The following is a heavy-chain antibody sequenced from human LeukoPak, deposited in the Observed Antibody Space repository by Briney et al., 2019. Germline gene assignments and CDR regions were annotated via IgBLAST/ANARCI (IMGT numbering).Heavy chain of an antibody. CDR2: IYYSGST. CDR3: ARTGSTSFFRTYYMDV. CDR1: GGSISSYY. J-gene: IGHJ6*03. Sequence: SETLSLTCTVSGGSISSYYWSWIRQPPGKGLEWIGYIYYSGSTNYNPSLKSRVTISVDRSKNQFSLKLSSVTAADTAVYYCARTGSTSFFRTYYMDVWGKGTTVTVSS. D-gene: IGHD2-2*01. V-gene: IGHV4-59*08.